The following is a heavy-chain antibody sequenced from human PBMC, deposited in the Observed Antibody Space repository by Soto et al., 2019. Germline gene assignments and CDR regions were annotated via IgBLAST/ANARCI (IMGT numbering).Heavy chain of an antibody. CDR1: GYTFTSYD. D-gene: IGHD2-15*01. CDR2: MNPNSGNT. V-gene: IGHV1-8*01. CDR3: AREAGYCSGGSCYYWIDY. J-gene: IGHJ4*02. Sequence: ASVKVSCKASGYTFTSYDINWVRQATGQGLEWMGWMNPNSGNTGYAQKFQGRVTMTRNTSISTAYMELSSLRSEDTAVYYCAREAGYCSGGSCYYWIDYWGQGTLVTVSS.